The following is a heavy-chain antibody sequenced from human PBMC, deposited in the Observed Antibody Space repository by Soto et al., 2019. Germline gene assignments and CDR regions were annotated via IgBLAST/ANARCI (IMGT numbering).Heavy chain of an antibody. J-gene: IGHJ4*02. CDR2: IYYSRST. V-gene: IGHV4-31*03. Sequence: QVQLQESGPGLVKPSQTLSLTCTVSGGSISSGGYYWSWIRQHPGKGLEWIGYIYYSRSTYYNPSLKSRVTISVDTSKNQFSLKLSSVTAADTAVYYCSRESVGSGSYYDYWGQGTLVTVSS. CDR1: GGSISSGGYY. D-gene: IGHD3-10*01. CDR3: SRESVGSGSYYDY.